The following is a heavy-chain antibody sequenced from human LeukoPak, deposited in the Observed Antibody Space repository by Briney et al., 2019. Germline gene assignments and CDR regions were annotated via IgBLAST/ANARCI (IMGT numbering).Heavy chain of an antibody. CDR3: ARARYCSSASCYSTSYYYMDV. CDR2: IYYSGST. V-gene: IGHV4-30-4*08. CDR1: GGSISSGDHY. D-gene: IGHD2-2*01. J-gene: IGHJ6*03. Sequence: PSETLSLTYTVSGGSISSGDHYWSWIRQPPGKGLEWIGYIYYSGSTYYNPSLKSRVTISVDTSKNQFSLKLSSVTAADTAVYYCARARYCSSASCYSTSYYYMDVWGKGTTVTVSS.